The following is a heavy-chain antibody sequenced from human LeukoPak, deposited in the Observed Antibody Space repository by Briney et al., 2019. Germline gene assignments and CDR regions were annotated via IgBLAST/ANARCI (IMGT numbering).Heavy chain of an antibody. CDR2: ISYDGSNK. CDR3: AKGGGSYYYTHLDY. Sequence: PGGSLRLSCAASGLTFSSYGMHWVRQAPGKGLEWVAVISYDGSNKYYADSVEGRFTISRDNSKNTLCLQMNSLRAEDTAVYYCAKGGGSYYYTHLDYWGQGTLVTVSS. J-gene: IGHJ4*02. V-gene: IGHV3-30*18. D-gene: IGHD1-26*01. CDR1: GLTFSSYG.